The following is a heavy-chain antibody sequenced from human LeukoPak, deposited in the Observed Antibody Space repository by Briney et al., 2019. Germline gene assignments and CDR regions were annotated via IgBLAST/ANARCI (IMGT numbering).Heavy chain of an antibody. Sequence: SETLSLTCTVSGGSISSYFWSWIRQPPGKGLEWIGYIYYSGSTNYNPSLKSRVTISVDTSKNQFSLKLSSMTAADTAVYYCARAQPNWNYLYFDYWGQGTLVTVSS. V-gene: IGHV4-59*01. CDR3: ARAQPNWNYLYFDY. D-gene: IGHD1-7*01. J-gene: IGHJ4*02. CDR2: IYYSGST. CDR1: GGSISSYF.